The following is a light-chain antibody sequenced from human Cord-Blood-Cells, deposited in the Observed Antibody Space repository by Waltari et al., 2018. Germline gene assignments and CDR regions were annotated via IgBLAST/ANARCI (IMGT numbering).Light chain of an antibody. CDR1: QDISNH. Sequence: DIQMTQSPSSLSASVGHRVTITCPASQDISNHLNWYQQKPGKAPKLLIYDASNFETGVPSRFSGSGSGTDFTFTISSLQPEDIATYYCQQDDNLPPRFGGGTKVEIK. J-gene: IGKJ4*01. V-gene: IGKV1-33*01. CDR2: DAS. CDR3: QQDDNLPPR.